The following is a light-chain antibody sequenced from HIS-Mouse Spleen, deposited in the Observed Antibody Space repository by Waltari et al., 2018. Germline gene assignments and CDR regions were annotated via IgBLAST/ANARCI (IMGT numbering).Light chain of an antibody. CDR2: EDS. CDR1: ASPQQY. V-gene: IGLV3-10*01. J-gene: IGLJ2*01. CDR3: YSTDSSGNHRV. Sequence: SYALTQPHSVSVSPGQTARITCSGDASPQQYAYLYQQKSGQAPVLVIYEDSKRPSGIPERFSGSSSGTMATLTISGAQVEDEADYYCYSTDSSGNHRVFGGGTKLTVL.